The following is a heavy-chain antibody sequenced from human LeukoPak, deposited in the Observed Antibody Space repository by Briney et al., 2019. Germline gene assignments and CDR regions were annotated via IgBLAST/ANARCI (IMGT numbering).Heavy chain of an antibody. J-gene: IGHJ6*02. CDR2: IGTSSSYI. Sequence: PGGSLRLSCAASGFTFSSYSMNWVCQAPGKGLEWVSSIGTSSSYIYHADSVKGRFTIYRDNAKNSLYLQMNSLRDEDTAGYYCARDLHIVVAPAAGNGLDVWGQGTTVTVFS. D-gene: IGHD2-2*01. CDR3: ARDLHIVVAPAAGNGLDV. V-gene: IGHV3-21*01. CDR1: GFTFSSYS.